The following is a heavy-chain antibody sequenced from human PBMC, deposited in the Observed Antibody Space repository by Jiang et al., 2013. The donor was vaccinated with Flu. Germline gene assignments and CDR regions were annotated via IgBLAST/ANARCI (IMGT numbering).Heavy chain of an antibody. CDR1: GGSFSGYY. CDR2: INHSGST. V-gene: IGHV4-34*01. J-gene: IGHJ6*02. D-gene: IGHD5-18*01. Sequence: KPSETLSLTCAVYGGSFSGYYWSWIRQPPGKGLEWIGEINHSGSTNYNPSLKSRVTISVDTSKNQFSLKLSSVTAADTAVYYCARVYSYGYYYYYGMDVWGQGTTVTVSS. CDR3: ARVYSYGYYYYYGMDV.